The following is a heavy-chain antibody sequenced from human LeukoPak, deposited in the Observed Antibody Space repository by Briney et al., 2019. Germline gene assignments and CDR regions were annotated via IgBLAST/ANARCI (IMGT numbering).Heavy chain of an antibody. J-gene: IGHJ4*02. CDR2: IIPILGIA. Sequence: SVKVSCKASGGTFSSYTISWVRQAPGQGLEWMGRIIPILGIANYAQKFQGRVTITADKSTSTAYMELSSLRSEDTAVYYCARYLHSSGTFYWGQGTLVTVSS. V-gene: IGHV1-69*02. CDR3: ARYLHSSGTFY. CDR1: GGTFSSYT. D-gene: IGHD6-19*01.